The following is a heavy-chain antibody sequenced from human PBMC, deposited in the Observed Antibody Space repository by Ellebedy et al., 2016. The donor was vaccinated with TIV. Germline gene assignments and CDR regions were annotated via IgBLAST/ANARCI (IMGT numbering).Heavy chain of an antibody. CDR2: ITYSGGST. CDR3: AKVAAGPGGVWVFDY. J-gene: IGHJ4*02. CDR1: GFTFSSYA. V-gene: IGHV3-23*01. Sequence: GESLKISCAASGFTFSSYAMTWVRQAPGKGLEWVSAITYSGGSTYYADSVTGRFTLSRDNSKNTLYLQMNSLRAEDTAVYYCAKVAAGPGGVWVFDYWGQGTLVTVSS. D-gene: IGHD6-6*01.